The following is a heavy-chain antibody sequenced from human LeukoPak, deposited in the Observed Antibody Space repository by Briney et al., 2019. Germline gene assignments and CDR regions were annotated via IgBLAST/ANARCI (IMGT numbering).Heavy chain of an antibody. CDR3: ARDLDIVVVPAAMYYYYGMDV. J-gene: IGHJ6*02. CDR1: GFTFSSYA. Sequence: PGGSLRLSCAASGFTFSSYAMHWVRQAPGKGLEWVALITYDGSNKYYADSVKGRFTISRDNSKNTLYLQMNSLRAEDTAVYYCARDLDIVVVPAAMYYYYGMDVWGQGTTVTVSS. CDR2: ITYDGSNK. V-gene: IGHV3-30-3*01. D-gene: IGHD2-2*03.